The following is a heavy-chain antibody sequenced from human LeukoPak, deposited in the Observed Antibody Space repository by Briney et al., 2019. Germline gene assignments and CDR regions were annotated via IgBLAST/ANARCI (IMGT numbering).Heavy chain of an antibody. CDR2: ISYDGSNK. Sequence: GGSLRLSCAASGFTFSSYAMHWVRQAPGTGLEWVAVISYDGSNKYYADSVKGRFTISRDNSKNTLYLQMNSLRAEDTAVYYCARDRPTPLLWFGEPPGTLFDPWGQGTLVTVSS. V-gene: IGHV3-30-3*01. D-gene: IGHD3-10*01. CDR3: ARDRPTPLLWFGEPPGTLFDP. CDR1: GFTFSSYA. J-gene: IGHJ5*02.